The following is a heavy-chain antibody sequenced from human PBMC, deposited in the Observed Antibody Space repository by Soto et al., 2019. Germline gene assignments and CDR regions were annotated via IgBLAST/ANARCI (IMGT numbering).Heavy chain of an antibody. D-gene: IGHD1-26*01. V-gene: IGHV1-3*01. CDR1: GYTFTTYA. Sequence: QVQLEQSGAEVKKPGASVKVSCKASGYTFTTYALHWVRQAPGQRPEWMGWINPASGHTKYSKKFQDRVTITRDTSASTGYMELSSLRSEDTAVYYCGRSVVGATGEILYNAMDVWGQGTTVTVSS. J-gene: IGHJ6*02. CDR2: INPASGHT. CDR3: GRSVVGATGEILYNAMDV.